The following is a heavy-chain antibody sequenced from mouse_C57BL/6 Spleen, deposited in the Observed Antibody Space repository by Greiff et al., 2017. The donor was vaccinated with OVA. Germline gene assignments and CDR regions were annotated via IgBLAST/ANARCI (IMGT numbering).Heavy chain of an antibody. CDR2: IRNKANNHAT. CDR3: TRAYYGNYCAMDY. J-gene: IGHJ4*01. CDR1: GFTFSDAW. D-gene: IGHD2-10*01. Sequence: EVHLVESGGGLVQPGGSMKLSCAASGFTFSDAWMDWVRQSPEKGLEWVAEIRNKANNHATYYAESVKGRFTISRDDSKSSVYLQRNSLRAEDTDIYYCTRAYYGNYCAMDYWGQGTSVTVSS. V-gene: IGHV6-6*01.